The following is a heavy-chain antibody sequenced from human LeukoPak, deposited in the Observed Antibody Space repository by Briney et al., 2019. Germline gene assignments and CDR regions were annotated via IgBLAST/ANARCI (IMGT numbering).Heavy chain of an antibody. V-gene: IGHV3-11*01. CDR1: GFTFSDYY. Sequence: GVSLRLSCAASGFTFSDYYMSWIRQAPGKGLEWVSYISSSGSTIYYADSAKGRFTISRDNAKNSLYLQMNSLRAEDTAVYYCARGAVVVPAAIWGQGTLVTVSS. CDR2: ISSSGSTI. J-gene: IGHJ4*02. CDR3: ARGAVVVPAAI. D-gene: IGHD2-2*01.